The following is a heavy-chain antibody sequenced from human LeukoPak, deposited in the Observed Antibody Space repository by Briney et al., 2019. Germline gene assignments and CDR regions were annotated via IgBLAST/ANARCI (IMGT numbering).Heavy chain of an antibody. CDR1: GFTFDDYG. Sequence: GGSLRLSCAASGFTFDDYGMSWVRQAPGKGLEWVSTISGGGGSTYYADSVKGRFTISRDNSKNTLYLQVNSLRAEDTAVYYCAKGGKWDVTPFDYWGQGTLVTVFS. D-gene: IGHD1-26*01. CDR3: AKGGKWDVTPFDY. J-gene: IGHJ4*02. V-gene: IGHV3-23*01. CDR2: ISGGGGST.